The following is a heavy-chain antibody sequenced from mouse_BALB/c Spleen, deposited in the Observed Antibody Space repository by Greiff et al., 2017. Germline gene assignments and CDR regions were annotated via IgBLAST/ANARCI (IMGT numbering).Heavy chain of an antibody. Sequence: EVQLVESGPGLVKPSQSLSLTCTVTGYSITSDYAWNWIRQFPGNKLEWMGYISYSGSTSYNPSLKSRISITRDTSKNQFFLQLNSVTTEDTATYYCARDYYDGYCWFAYWGQGTLVTVSA. CDR1: GYSITSDYA. CDR2: ISYSGST. CDR3: ARDYYDGYCWFAY. D-gene: IGHD2-3*01. V-gene: IGHV3-2*02. J-gene: IGHJ3*01.